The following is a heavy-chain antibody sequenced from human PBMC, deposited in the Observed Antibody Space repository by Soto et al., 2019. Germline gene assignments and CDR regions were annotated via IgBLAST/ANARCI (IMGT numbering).Heavy chain of an antibody. CDR1: GFTFSSYW. V-gene: IGHV3-7*03. CDR2: IKQDGSEK. D-gene: IGHD6-13*01. CDR3: ARLGDEYSSSWSSYYYCMDV. Sequence: PGGSLRLSCAASGFTFSSYWMSWVRQAPGKGLEWVANIKQDGSEKYYVDSVKGRFTISRDNAKNSLYLQMNSLRAEDTAVYYCARLGDEYSSSWSSYYYCMDVWGQGTTVTVSS. J-gene: IGHJ6*02.